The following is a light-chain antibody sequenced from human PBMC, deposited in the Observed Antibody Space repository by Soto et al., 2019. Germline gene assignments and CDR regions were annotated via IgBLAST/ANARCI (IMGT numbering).Light chain of an antibody. CDR3: QQSHDFPYS. V-gene: IGKV1-39*01. CDR1: RSVSRS. Sequence: DIQMTQSPSSLSASVGDRVSITCRASRSVSRSLNWYQLKTGEAPKLLIYDASNLQSGVPSRFSGSESGTDFTLTISSLQPEDFATYCCQQSHDFPYSFGQGTRLEI. CDR2: DAS. J-gene: IGKJ2*03.